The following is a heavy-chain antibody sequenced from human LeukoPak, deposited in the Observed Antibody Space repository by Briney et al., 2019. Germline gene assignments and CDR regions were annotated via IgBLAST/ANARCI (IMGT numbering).Heavy chain of an antibody. CDR3: ARFDFWSGWSSC. CDR1: GGSLGGYY. Sequence: PSETLSLTCAVYGGSLGGYYWSWIRQPPGKGLEWIGEIKPGGITNYNPSVKSRVTISADTSKNQLSLNLNSAAAADTAVYYCARFDFWSGWSSCWGQGTLVTVSS. CDR2: IKPGGIT. D-gene: IGHD3-3*01. J-gene: IGHJ4*02. V-gene: IGHV4-34*01.